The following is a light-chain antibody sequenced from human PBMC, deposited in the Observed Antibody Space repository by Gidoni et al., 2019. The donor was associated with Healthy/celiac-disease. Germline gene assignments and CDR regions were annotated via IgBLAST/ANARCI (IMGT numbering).Light chain of an antibody. Sequence: DIVMTQSPDSLAVSPGERATINCKSSQSVLYSSNNKNYLAWYQQKPGQPPKLLIYWASTRASGVPDRFSGSGSGTDFTLTISSLQAEDVAVYYCQQYYSTPWTFGQXTKLEIK. CDR3: QQYYSTPWT. CDR1: QSVLYSSNNKNY. V-gene: IGKV4-1*01. CDR2: WAS. J-gene: IGKJ2*01.